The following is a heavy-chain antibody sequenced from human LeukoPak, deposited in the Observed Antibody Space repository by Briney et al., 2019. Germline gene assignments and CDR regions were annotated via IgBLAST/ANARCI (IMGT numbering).Heavy chain of an antibody. Sequence: GGSLRLSCAASGFTFSSYAMSWVCQAPGKGLEWVSAISGSGGSTYYADSVKGRFTISRDNSKNTLYLQMNSLRAEDTAVYYCAKASSGYYYYGMDVWGQGTTVTVSS. D-gene: IGHD3-22*01. CDR1: GFTFSSYA. V-gene: IGHV3-23*01. CDR3: AKASSGYYYYGMDV. J-gene: IGHJ6*02. CDR2: ISGSGGST.